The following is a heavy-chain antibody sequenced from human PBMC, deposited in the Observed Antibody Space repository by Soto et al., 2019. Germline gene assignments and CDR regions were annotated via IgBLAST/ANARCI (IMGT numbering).Heavy chain of an antibody. CDR1: GFTFSNYG. V-gene: IGHV3-23*01. CDR3: VKKFDDRRTTFWFDT. J-gene: IGHJ5*02. CDR2: IRNTIDDT. D-gene: IGHD4-17*01. Sequence: EVQLLESGGDLVQPGGSLRLSCAASGFTFSNYGMTWVRPAPGKGLEWVSSIRNTIDDTYYADSVEGRFTISRDNSKNTLYLQMNDLRAEDTAMYYCVKKFDDRRTTFWFDTWGQGTLVTVSS.